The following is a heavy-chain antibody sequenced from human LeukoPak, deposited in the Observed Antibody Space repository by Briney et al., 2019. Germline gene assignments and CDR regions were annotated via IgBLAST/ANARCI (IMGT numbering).Heavy chain of an antibody. Sequence: QPGGSLRLSCAASGFTFSSYAMSWVRQAPGKGLEWVSAISGSGGSTYYADSVKGRFTISRDNSKNTLYLQTNSLRAEDTAVYYCAKHGRIFVSYYYYGMDVWGQGTTVTVSS. CDR2: ISGSGGST. CDR3: AKHGRIFVSYYYYGMDV. D-gene: IGHD3-3*02. CDR1: GFTFSSYA. V-gene: IGHV3-23*01. J-gene: IGHJ6*02.